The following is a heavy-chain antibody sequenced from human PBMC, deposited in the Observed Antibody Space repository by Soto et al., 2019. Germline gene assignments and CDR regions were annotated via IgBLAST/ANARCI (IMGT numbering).Heavy chain of an antibody. Sequence: SETLSLTCPVSGGSISSYYWSWIRQPPGKGLEWIGYIYYSGSTNYNPSLKSRVTISVDTSKNQFSLKLSSVTAADTAVYYCARGGPYYDSSGRARFDPWGQGTLVTVSS. D-gene: IGHD3-22*01. V-gene: IGHV4-59*01. CDR1: GGSISSYY. CDR2: IYYSGST. J-gene: IGHJ5*02. CDR3: ARGGPYYDSSGRARFDP.